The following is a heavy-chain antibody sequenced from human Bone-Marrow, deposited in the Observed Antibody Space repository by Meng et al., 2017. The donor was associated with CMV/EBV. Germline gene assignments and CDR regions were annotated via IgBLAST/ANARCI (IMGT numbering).Heavy chain of an antibody. Sequence: ASVKVSCKASGYTFTGYYMHWVRQAPGQGLEWMGWINPNSGGTNYAQKFQGRVTMTRDTSISTAYMELSRLRSDDTAVYYCARGAGTAMAPAGYWGQGTLVTVSS. CDR3: ARGAGTAMAPAGY. CDR1: GYTFTGYY. CDR2: INPNSGGT. V-gene: IGHV1-2*02. J-gene: IGHJ4*02. D-gene: IGHD5-18*01.